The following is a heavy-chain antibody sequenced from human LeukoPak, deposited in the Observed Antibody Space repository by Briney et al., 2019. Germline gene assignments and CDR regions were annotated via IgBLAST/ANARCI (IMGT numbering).Heavy chain of an antibody. D-gene: IGHD2-2*02. Sequence: NPSETLSLTCAVYGGSFSGYYWSWIRQPPGKGLEWIGEINHSGSTNYNPSLKSRVTISVDTSKNQFSLKLSSVTAADTAVYYCARESNIVVVPAAIMYNWFDPWGQGTLVTVSS. V-gene: IGHV4-34*01. CDR3: ARESNIVVVPAAIMYNWFDP. J-gene: IGHJ5*02. CDR2: INHSGST. CDR1: GGSFSGYY.